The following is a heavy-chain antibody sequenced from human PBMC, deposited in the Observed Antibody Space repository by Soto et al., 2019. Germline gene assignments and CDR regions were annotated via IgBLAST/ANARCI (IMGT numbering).Heavy chain of an antibody. J-gene: IGHJ6*02. V-gene: IGHV1-58*01. Sequence: SVKVSCKASGFTFTSSAVQWVRQARGQRLEWIGWIVVGSGNTNYAQKFQERVTITRDMSTSTAYMELNSLRAEDTAVYYCAKARGYSSGWQNPDYYYYGMDVWGQGTTVT. D-gene: IGHD6-19*01. CDR1: GFTFTSSA. CDR3: AKARGYSSGWQNPDYYYYGMDV. CDR2: IVVGSGNT.